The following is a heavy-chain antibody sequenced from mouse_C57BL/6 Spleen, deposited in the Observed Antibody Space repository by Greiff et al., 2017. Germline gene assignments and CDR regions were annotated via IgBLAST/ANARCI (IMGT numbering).Heavy chain of an antibody. V-gene: IGHV1-59*01. CDR3: ARFIATVVAPSYAMDC. CDR2: IDPSDSYT. D-gene: IGHD1-1*01. J-gene: IGHJ4*01. Sequence: VQLQQPGAELVRPGTSVKLSCKASGYTFTSYWMHWVKQRPGQGLEWIGVIDPSDSYTNYNQKFKGKATLTVDTSSSTAYMQLSSLTSEDSAVYYCARFIATVVAPSYAMDCWGQGTSATVSS. CDR1: GYTFTSYW.